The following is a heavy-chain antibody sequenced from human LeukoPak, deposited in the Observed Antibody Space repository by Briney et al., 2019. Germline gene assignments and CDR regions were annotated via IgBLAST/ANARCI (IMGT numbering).Heavy chain of an antibody. D-gene: IGHD6-19*01. Sequence: SETLSLTCTVSGGSISSSSYYWGWIRQPPGKGLKWIGSIYYSGSTYYNPSLKSRVTISVDTSKNQFSLKLSSVTAADTAVYYCARESHSSGYVGGFDYWGQGTLVTVSS. V-gene: IGHV4-39*07. J-gene: IGHJ4*02. CDR3: ARESHSSGYVGGFDY. CDR1: GGSISSSSYY. CDR2: IYYSGST.